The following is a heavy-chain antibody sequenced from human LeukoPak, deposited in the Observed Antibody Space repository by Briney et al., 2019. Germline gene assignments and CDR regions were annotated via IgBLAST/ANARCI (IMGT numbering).Heavy chain of an antibody. CDR1: GGRFKSSG. V-gene: IGHV1-18*01. D-gene: IGHD3-22*01. CDR2: IHTYNGHT. J-gene: IGHJ5*02. CDR3: ARDQYYDSKGWFDP. Sequence: ASVKVSCKTIGGRFKSSGFSWVRQAPGQGLEWMGWIHTYNGHTNYAQKLQGRVTMATDTSTSTAYMELRSLRSDDTAVYYCARDQYYDSKGWFDPWGQGTLVTVSS.